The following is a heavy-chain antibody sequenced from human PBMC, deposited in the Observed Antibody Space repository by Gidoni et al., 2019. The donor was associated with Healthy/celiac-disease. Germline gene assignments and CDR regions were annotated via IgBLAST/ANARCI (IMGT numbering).Heavy chain of an antibody. CDR2: IIPIFGTA. Sequence: QVQLVQSGAEVKKPGSSVKVSCKASGGTFSSYAISWGRQAPGQGLEWLGGIIPIFGTANYAQKFQGRVTITADESTSTAYMELSSLRSEDTAVYYCARDRYCSGGSCYLAEYFQHWGQGTLVTVSS. CDR1: GGTFSSYA. J-gene: IGHJ1*01. D-gene: IGHD2-15*01. V-gene: IGHV1-69*01. CDR3: ARDRYCSGGSCYLAEYFQH.